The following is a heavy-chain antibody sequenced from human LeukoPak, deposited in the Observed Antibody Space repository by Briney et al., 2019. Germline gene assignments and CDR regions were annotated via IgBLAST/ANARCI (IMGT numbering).Heavy chain of an antibody. D-gene: IGHD3-22*01. CDR3: TRRNYDSSGYYIFDY. CDR1: GFTFSNYG. Sequence: PGRSLRLSCAASGFTFSNYGMHWVRQAPGKGLEWVALISYDGSNKYYADSVKGRFTISRDNSKNTLYLQMNSLRAEDTAVYYCTRRNYDSSGYYIFDYWGQGTLVTVSS. V-gene: IGHV3-30*03. J-gene: IGHJ4*02. CDR2: ISYDGSNK.